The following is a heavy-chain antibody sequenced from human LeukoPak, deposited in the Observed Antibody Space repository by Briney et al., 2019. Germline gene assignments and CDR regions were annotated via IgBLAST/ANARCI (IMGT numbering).Heavy chain of an antibody. D-gene: IGHD1-26*01. CDR2: MNPNSGNT. V-gene: IGHV1-8*01. CDR1: GYTFTSYD. CDR3: AKGTSGSYLFDY. J-gene: IGHJ4*02. Sequence: ASVKVSCKASGYTFTSYDINWVRQATGQGLEWMGWMNPNSGNTGYAQKFQGRVTMTRNTSISTAYMELSSLRSEDTAVYYCAKGTSGSYLFDYWGQGTLVTVSS.